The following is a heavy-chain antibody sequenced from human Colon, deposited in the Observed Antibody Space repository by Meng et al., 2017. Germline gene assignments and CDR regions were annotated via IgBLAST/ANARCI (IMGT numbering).Heavy chain of an antibody. CDR3: ARELLVRGDDAFDI. CDR1: GLTFSSYA. Sequence: QVELVGAGGGGVHPERSLRLSCAPLGLTFSSYAMHGVRQAPGKGLEWVAVISYDGSNKYYADSVKGRFTISRDNSKNTLYLQMNSLRAEDTAVYYCARELLVRGDDAFDIWGQGTMVTVSS. CDR2: ISYDGSNK. D-gene: IGHD6-13*01. J-gene: IGHJ3*02. V-gene: IGHV3-30*01.